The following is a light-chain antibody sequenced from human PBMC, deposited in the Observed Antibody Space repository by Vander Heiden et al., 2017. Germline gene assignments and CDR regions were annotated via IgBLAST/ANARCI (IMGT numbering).Light chain of an antibody. CDR3: ASCDDRLNGWV. V-gene: IGLV1-44*01. CDR2: SDN. Sequence: SVPTQPALASGAPGQRVTISFSGSSSNIGNNPVTWYQQHPGTAPKLLIYSDNQRPSGVPDRFSGSKSGNSASLAICGLQSEDEADYYCASCDDRLNGWVFGGGTKLTVL. CDR1: SSNIGNNP. J-gene: IGLJ3*02.